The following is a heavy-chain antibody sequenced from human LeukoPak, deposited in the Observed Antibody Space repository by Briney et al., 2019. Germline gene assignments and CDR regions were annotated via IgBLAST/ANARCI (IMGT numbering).Heavy chain of an antibody. CDR3: ARRVPGRSGNWFDP. V-gene: IGHV4-39*01. J-gene: IGHJ5*02. Sequence: TPSETLSLTCTVSGGSISNNDYFWGWIRQPPGKGLEWIGSMNYGGSTHVNPSLKSRVTISVDTSKNQVSLKLSSVTAADTAVYYCARRVPGRSGNWFDPWGQGTLVTVSS. CDR1: GGSISNNDYF. D-gene: IGHD2-2*01. CDR2: MNYGGST.